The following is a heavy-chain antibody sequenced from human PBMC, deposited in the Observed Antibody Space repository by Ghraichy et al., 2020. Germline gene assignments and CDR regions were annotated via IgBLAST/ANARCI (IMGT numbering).Heavy chain of an antibody. D-gene: IGHD5-18*01. Sequence: GGSLRLSCAASGFTFSDYYMSWIRQAPGKGLEWVSYISSSSSYTNYADSVKGRFTISRDNAKNSLYLQMNSLRAEDTAVYYCASGVGYSYGFGGFDYWGQGTLVTVSS. CDR1: GFTFSDYY. V-gene: IGHV3-11*06. J-gene: IGHJ4*02. CDR3: ASGVGYSYGFGGFDY. CDR2: ISSSSSYT.